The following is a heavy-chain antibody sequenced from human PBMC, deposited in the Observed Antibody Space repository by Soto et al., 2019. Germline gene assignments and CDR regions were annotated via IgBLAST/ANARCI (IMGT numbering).Heavy chain of an antibody. Sequence: SETLSLTCFASGGSITSSSHFWGWVRQPPGKGLEWIGTIYFTGNTYYTPSLKSRLTMSIDTSKNEFSLRLNSVTAADTAVYYCAGQTFTIAAASYGRSNWFDPWGPGTLVTAPQ. CDR3: AGQTFTIAAASYGRSNWFDP. D-gene: IGHD6-25*01. J-gene: IGHJ5*02. CDR1: GGSITSSSHF. V-gene: IGHV4-39*01. CDR2: IYFTGNT.